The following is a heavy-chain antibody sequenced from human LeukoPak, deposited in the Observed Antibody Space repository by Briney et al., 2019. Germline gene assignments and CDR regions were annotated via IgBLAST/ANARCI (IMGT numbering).Heavy chain of an antibody. D-gene: IGHD2-8*01. J-gene: IGHJ4*02. CDR1: GGSISSGDYY. Sequence: SQTLSLTCTVAGGSISSGDYYWSWIRQPPGKGLEWIIYIYYSGSTYYNPSLRRPVTISVDTSNIQFSLQLSSVTAADTAVYYWARAGVRLPLDYWGQGTLVTVSS. CDR3: ARAGVRLPLDY. V-gene: IGHV4-30-4*01. CDR2: IYYSGST.